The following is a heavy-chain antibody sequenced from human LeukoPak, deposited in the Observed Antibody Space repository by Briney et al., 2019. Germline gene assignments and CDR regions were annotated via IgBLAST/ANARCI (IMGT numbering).Heavy chain of an antibody. V-gene: IGHV4-59*12. CDR1: GGSISSYY. J-gene: IGHJ5*02. CDR3: ARGWYYYGSGSYYNSAYNWFDP. Sequence: SETLSLTCTVSGGSISSYYWSWIRQPPGKGLEWIGYIYYSGSTNYNPPLKSRVTISVDTSKNQFSLKLSSVTAADTAVYYCARGWYYYGSGSYYNSAYNWFDPWGQGTLVTVSS. D-gene: IGHD3-10*01. CDR2: IYYSGST.